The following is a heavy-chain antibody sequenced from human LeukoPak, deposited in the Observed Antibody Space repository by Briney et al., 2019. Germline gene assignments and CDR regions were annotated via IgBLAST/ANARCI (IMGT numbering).Heavy chain of an antibody. V-gene: IGHV3-23*01. Sequence: GGSLRLSCAASGFAFRTYAMSWVRQAPGKGLEGVSAISGSGDKTFYAESVRGRFTISRDNSRNTLYLQMNSLRAEDTAVYYCAKDLNYGFDSWGQGTLVTVSS. D-gene: IGHD3-10*01. CDR3: AKDLNYGFDS. J-gene: IGHJ4*02. CDR1: GFAFRTYA. CDR2: ISGSGDKT.